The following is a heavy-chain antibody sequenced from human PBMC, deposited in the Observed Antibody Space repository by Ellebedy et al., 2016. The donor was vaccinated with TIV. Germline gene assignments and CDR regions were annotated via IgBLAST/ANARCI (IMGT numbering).Heavy chain of an antibody. CDR2: IYPGDDDT. D-gene: IGHD4-23*01. J-gene: IGHJ3*02. V-gene: IGHV5-51*01. CDR3: ATHYGGGGHDGFDI. CDR1: GYNSTSYW. Sequence: PGGSLRLSCKGSGYNSTSYWIGRVRQMPGKGLEWMGIIYPGDDDTRYSPAFQGQVTISAAKSSSTAYLQWSSLKASDTAMYYCATHYGGGGHDGFDIWGQGTTVIVSS.